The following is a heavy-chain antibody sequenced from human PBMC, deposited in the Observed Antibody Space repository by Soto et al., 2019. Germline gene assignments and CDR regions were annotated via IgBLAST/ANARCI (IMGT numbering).Heavy chain of an antibody. D-gene: IGHD6-13*01. CDR3: ARDLPFRTYSSSWSSLYYGMDV. CDR1: GFTFSSYS. V-gene: IGHV3-21*01. J-gene: IGHJ6*02. CDR2: ISSSSSYI. Sequence: GGSLRLSCAASGFTFSSYSMNWVRQAPGKGLEWVSSISSSSSYIYYADSVKGRFTISRDNAKNSLYLQMNSLRAEDTAVYYCARDLPFRTYSSSWSSLYYGMDVWGQGTTVTVSS.